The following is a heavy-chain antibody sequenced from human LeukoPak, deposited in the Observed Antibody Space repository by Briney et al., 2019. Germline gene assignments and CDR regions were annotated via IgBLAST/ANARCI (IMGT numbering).Heavy chain of an antibody. J-gene: IGHJ4*02. V-gene: IGHV3-11*01. D-gene: IGHD1-7*01. Sequence: PGGSLRLSCAASGFTFSDYYMSWIRQAPGKGLEWVSYISSSGSTIYYADSVKGRFTISRDNAKNSLYLQMNSLRAEDTAVYYCASPLNSMYYFDYWGQGTLVTVSS. CDR3: ASPLNSMYYFDY. CDR1: GFTFSDYY. CDR2: ISSSGSTI.